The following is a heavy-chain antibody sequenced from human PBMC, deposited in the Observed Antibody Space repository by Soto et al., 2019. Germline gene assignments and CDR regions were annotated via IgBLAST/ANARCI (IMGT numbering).Heavy chain of an antibody. CDR1: GFTVSSNY. CDR2: IYSGGST. D-gene: IGHD6-19*01. CDR3: ARDLYSSGSNWFDP. V-gene: IGHV3-66*01. J-gene: IGHJ5*02. Sequence: GESLKISCAASGFTVSSNYMSWVRQAPGKGLEWVSVIYSGGSTYYADSVKGRFTISRDNSKNTLYLQMNSLRAEDTAVYYCARDLYSSGSNWFDPWGQGTLVTVSS.